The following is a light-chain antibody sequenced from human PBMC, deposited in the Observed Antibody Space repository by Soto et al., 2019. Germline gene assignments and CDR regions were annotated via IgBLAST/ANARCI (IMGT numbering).Light chain of an antibody. J-gene: IGKJ4*01. Sequence: ENVLTQSPGTLSLSPGETATLSCRASQSVSSSYFAWYQQKPGQAPRLLIYGASSRATGIPNRFSGSGSGTDFTLTISRLEPEDFAVYYCQQYGSSPLTFGGGTKVEIK. CDR1: QSVSSSY. CDR2: GAS. V-gene: IGKV3-20*01. CDR3: QQYGSSPLT.